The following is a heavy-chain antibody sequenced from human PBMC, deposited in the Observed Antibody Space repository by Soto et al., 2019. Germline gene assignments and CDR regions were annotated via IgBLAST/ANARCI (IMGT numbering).Heavy chain of an antibody. CDR1: VYSFTSYW. V-gene: IGHV5-10-1*01. CDR3: ARQGVVVPAAEDYYYGMDV. J-gene: IGHJ6*02. CDR2: IDPSDSYT. Sequence: PGESLKISCKGSVYSFTSYWISWVRQMPGKGLEWMGRIDPSDSYTNYSPSFQGHVTISADKSISTAYLQWSSLKASDTAMYYCARQGVVVPAAEDYYYGMDVWGQGTTVTVSS. D-gene: IGHD2-2*01.